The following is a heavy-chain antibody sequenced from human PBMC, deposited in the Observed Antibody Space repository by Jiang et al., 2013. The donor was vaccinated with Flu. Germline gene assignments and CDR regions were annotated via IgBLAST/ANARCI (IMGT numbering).Heavy chain of an antibody. Sequence: KASGGTLSSYAFSWVRQAPGQGLEWMGWINTGNGNTKYSQKFQGRVTITRDTSASTAYMELSSLRSEDTAVYYCARRHSRDFDYWGQGTLVTVSS. CDR1: GGTLSSYA. CDR3: ARRHSRDFDY. J-gene: IGHJ4*02. V-gene: IGHV1-3*04. CDR2: INTGNGNT.